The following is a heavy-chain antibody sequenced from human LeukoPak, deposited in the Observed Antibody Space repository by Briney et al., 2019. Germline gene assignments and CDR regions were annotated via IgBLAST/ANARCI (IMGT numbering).Heavy chain of an antibody. CDR2: IKPDGSNK. CDR3: AKGNMVRDPFDY. CDR1: GFTFSNYW. Sequence: GGSLRLSCAASGFTFSNYWMNWVRQAPGKGLEWVANIKPDGSNKYYADSVKGRFTISRDNSKNTLFLQMNSLRAEDTAVYYCAKGNMVRDPFDYWGQGTLVTVSS. J-gene: IGHJ4*02. V-gene: IGHV3-7*04. D-gene: IGHD3-10*01.